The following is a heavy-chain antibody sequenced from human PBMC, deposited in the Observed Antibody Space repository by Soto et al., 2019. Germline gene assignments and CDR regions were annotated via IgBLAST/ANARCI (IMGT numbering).Heavy chain of an antibody. Sequence: EVQLVESGGGLVKPGGSLRLSCAASGFTFSNAWMSWVRQAPGKGLEWVGRIKSKTDGGTTDYAAPVKGRFTISRDDSKNTLYLQMNSLKTEDTAVYYCTTGWGSGSLIPWDFDYWGQGTLVTVSS. CDR3: TTGWGSGSLIPWDFDY. J-gene: IGHJ4*02. CDR2: IKSKTDGGTT. CDR1: GFTFSNAW. D-gene: IGHD3-10*01. V-gene: IGHV3-15*01.